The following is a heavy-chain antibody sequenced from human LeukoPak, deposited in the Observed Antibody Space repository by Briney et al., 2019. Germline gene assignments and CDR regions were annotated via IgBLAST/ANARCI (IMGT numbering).Heavy chain of an antibody. CDR2: IYPGDSDT. CDR1: GYTFSSYW. CDR3: AIQNDFRLDY. J-gene: IGHJ4*02. D-gene: IGHD3-3*01. Sequence: GESLKISCKGSGYTFSSYWIGWVRQMPGKGLEWMGIIYPGDSDTRYSPSLQGQVTISVDTSIGTAYLQWSSLKASDTAICYCAIQNDFRLDYWGQETLVTVSS. V-gene: IGHV5-51*01.